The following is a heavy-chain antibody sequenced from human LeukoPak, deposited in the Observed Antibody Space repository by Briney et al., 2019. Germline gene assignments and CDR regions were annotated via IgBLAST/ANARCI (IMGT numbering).Heavy chain of an antibody. Sequence: SVTLSLTCAVSGYSLSSGYYWGWIRQPPGKGLEWIGSICHSGSTYYNPSLKRRVTISVDTSKTQFSLKLSSATAADTAVYYCARQSSRDQIYDFWSGYYTRWFDPWGQGTLVTVSS. CDR2: ICHSGST. D-gene: IGHD3-3*01. J-gene: IGHJ5*02. CDR3: ARQSSRDQIYDFWSGYYTRWFDP. CDR1: GYSLSSGYY. V-gene: IGHV4-38-2*01.